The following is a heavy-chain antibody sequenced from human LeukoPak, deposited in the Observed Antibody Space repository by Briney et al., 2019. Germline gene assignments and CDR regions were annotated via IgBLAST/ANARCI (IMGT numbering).Heavy chain of an antibody. CDR2: ISAYNGNT. CDR3: ARVSGDYDPNYYYYYMDV. J-gene: IGHJ6*03. V-gene: IGHV1-18*01. D-gene: IGHD4-17*01. Sequence: ASVKVSCKASGYTLTSYGISWVRQAPGQGLEWMGWISAYNGNTNYAQKLQGRVTMTTDTSTSTAYMELRSLRSDDTAVYYCARVSGDYDPNYYYYYMDVWGKGTTVTISS. CDR1: GYTLTSYG.